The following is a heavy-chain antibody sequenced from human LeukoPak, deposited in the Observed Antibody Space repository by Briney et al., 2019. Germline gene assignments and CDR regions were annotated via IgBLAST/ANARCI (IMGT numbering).Heavy chain of an antibody. CDR3: AKDYRYCTSTSCYGDDAFDI. CDR2: ISGSGVST. D-gene: IGHD2-2*01. CDR1: GFTFSSYW. Sequence: PGGSLRLSCVASGFTFSSYWMHWVRQTPGKGLEWVSAISGSGVSTYYADSVKGRFTISRDNSKNTLYLQMSSLRAEDTAVYYCAKDYRYCTSTSCYGDDAFDIWGQGTMVTVSS. J-gene: IGHJ3*02. V-gene: IGHV3-23*01.